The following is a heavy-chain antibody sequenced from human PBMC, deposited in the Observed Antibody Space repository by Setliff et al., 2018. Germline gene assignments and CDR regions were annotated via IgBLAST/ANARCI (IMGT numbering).Heavy chain of an antibody. J-gene: IGHJ5*02. D-gene: IGHD2-2*01. CDR3: ARDLGYCSRTSCHGDWFDP. CDR2: INTNTGNP. Sequence: RASVKVSCKASGYTFTTYTMNWVRQAPGQGLEWMGWINTNTGNPNYAQGFTGRFVFSLDTSVSTAYLQISSLKPEDTAVYYCARDLGYCSRTSCHGDWFDPWGQGTLVTVSS. CDR1: GYTFTTYT. V-gene: IGHV7-4-1*02.